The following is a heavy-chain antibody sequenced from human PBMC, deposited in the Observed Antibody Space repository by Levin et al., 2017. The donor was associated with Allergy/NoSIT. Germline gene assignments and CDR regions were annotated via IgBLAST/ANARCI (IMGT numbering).Heavy chain of an antibody. CDR1: GFTFRMSP. D-gene: IGHD5-18*01. V-gene: IGHV3-30*04. CDR2: ISDDGRHR. CDR3: ARGAGYSYGSRFDH. J-gene: IGHJ4*02. Sequence: GESLKISCVTSGFTFRMSPLNWVRQAPGKRPEWVAVISDDGRHRYYADFVKGRFTISRDYSKDTVFLQMDSLRHDDTAIYYCARGAGYSYGSRFDHWGQGTLVAVSS.